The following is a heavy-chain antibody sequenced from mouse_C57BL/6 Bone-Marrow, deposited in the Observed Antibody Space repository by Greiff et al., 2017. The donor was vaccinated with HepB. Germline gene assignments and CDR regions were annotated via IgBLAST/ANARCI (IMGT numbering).Heavy chain of an antibody. J-gene: IGHJ2*01. V-gene: IGHV1-26*01. Sequence: EVQLQQSGPELVKPGASVKISCKASGYTFTDYYMNWVKQSHGKSLEWIGAINPNNGGTSYNQKFKGKATLTVDQSSSTAYMELRSLTSEDSAVHYCARTTTVYYFDYWGQGTTLTVSS. CDR1: GYTFTDYY. CDR2: INPNNGGT. D-gene: IGHD1-1*01. CDR3: ARTTTVYYFDY.